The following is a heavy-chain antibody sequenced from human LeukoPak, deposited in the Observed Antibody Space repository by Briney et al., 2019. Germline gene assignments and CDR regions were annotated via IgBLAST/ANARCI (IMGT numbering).Heavy chain of an antibody. CDR2: IRFDGSNE. V-gene: IGHV3-30*02. D-gene: IGHD3-10*01. Sequence: GRSLRLSCAASGFTFGSYVMQWVRQAPGKGLEWVAFIRFDGSNENYADSVKGRFTISRDTSKNTLYLQMNSLRAEDTAVYYCAKRGSYYYYMDVWGKGTTVTVSS. CDR1: GFTFGSYV. CDR3: AKRGSYYYYMDV. J-gene: IGHJ6*03.